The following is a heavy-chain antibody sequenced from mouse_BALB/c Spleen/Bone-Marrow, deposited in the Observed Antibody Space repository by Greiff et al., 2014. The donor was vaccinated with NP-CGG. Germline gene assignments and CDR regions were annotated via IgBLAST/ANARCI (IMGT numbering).Heavy chain of an antibody. Sequence: QVQLQQSGAELAKPGAPVRMSCKTSGYTFTSYWMHWVKQRPGQGLEWFGYIDPSTGYTEFNQKFKDRATLTADKSSSTAYMRLSSLTSEDSAVYYCARSYGNYVDYWGQGTTLTVSS. J-gene: IGHJ2*01. D-gene: IGHD2-1*01. V-gene: IGHV1-7*01. CDR3: ARSYGNYVDY. CDR2: IDPSTGYT. CDR1: GYTFTSYW.